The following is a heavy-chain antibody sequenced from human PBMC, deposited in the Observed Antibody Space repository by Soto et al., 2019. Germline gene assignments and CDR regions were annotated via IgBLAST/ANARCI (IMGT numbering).Heavy chain of an antibody. J-gene: IGHJ4*02. CDR3: ARVLAARASRDFDY. CDR2: INPSGGT. D-gene: IGHD6-6*01. Sequence: QVQLQQWGAGLLKPSETLSLTCAVYGGSFSTDYWSWIRQPPGKGLEWIGEINPSGGTHYNPSLKSRVTISVATSQNQFSLKVSSVTAADTAVYYCARVLAARASRDFDYWGQGTLVTVSS. V-gene: IGHV4-34*01. CDR1: GGSFSTDY.